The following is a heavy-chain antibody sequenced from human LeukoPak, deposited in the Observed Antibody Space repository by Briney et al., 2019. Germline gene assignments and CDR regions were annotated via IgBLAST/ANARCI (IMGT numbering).Heavy chain of an antibody. V-gene: IGHV3-11*01. Sequence: PGGSLRLSCAASGFTFSDYYMSWIRQAPGKGLEWVSYISSSGSTIYYADSVKGRFTISRDNAKNSLYLQMNSLRAEDTAVYYCARPLEAIAAAGTDGMDVWGQGTTVTVSS. J-gene: IGHJ6*02. CDR3: ARPLEAIAAAGTDGMDV. CDR2: ISSSGSTI. CDR1: GFTFSDYY. D-gene: IGHD6-13*01.